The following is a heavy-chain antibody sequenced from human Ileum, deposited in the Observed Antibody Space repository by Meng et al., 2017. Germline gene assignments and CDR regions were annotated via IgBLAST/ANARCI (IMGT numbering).Heavy chain of an antibody. CDR1: GFTFSSYA. Sequence: GGSLRLSCAASGFTFSSYAMSWVRQAPGKGLEWVSAISGSGGSTYYADSVKGRFTISRDNSKNTLYLQMNSLRAEDTAVYYCAKDSPRVTMMGDAFDIWGQGTMVTVSS. D-gene: IGHD3-22*01. CDR2: ISGSGGST. V-gene: IGHV3-23*01. J-gene: IGHJ3*02. CDR3: AKDSPRVTMMGDAFDI.